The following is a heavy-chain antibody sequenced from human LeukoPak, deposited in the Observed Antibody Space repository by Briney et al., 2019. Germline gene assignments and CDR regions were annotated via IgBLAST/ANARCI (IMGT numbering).Heavy chain of an antibody. V-gene: IGHV4-59*01. CDR3: ARGGGYPVFDY. CDR2: IYYSGST. Sequence: TSETLSLTCTVSGGSISSYYWSWIRQPPGKGLEWIGYIYYSGSTNYNPSLKSRVTISVDTSKNQFSLKLSSVNAADTAVYYCARGGGYPVFDYWGQGTLVTVSS. D-gene: IGHD2-15*01. J-gene: IGHJ4*02. CDR1: GGSISSYY.